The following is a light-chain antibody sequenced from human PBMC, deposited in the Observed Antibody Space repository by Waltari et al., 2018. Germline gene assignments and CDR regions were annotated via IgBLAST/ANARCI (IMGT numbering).Light chain of an antibody. V-gene: IGLV8-61*01. CDR3: VLYVGSGIWV. CDR2: STN. Sequence: QTVVTQEPSFSVSPGGTVTLTGGLSSGPAPTSNHPSWYRQTPGQAPRPLIYSTNTRSSGVPDRFSGSILGNKAALTITGAQADDESDYYCVLYVGSGIWVFGGGTKLTVL. CDR1: SGPAPTSNH. J-gene: IGLJ3*02.